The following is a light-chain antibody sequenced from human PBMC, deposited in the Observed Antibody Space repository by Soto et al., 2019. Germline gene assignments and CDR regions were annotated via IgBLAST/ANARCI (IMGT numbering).Light chain of an antibody. CDR3: SSYTSSSTAV. V-gene: IGLV2-14*01. Sequence: QSALTQPASVSGSPGQSITISCTGTSSDVGGYNYVSWYQQHPAKAPKLMIYDGSNRPSGVSNRFSGSKSGNTASLTISGLQAEDEADYYCSSYTSSSTAVFGGGTQLTVL. CDR1: SSDVGGYNY. J-gene: IGLJ7*01. CDR2: DGS.